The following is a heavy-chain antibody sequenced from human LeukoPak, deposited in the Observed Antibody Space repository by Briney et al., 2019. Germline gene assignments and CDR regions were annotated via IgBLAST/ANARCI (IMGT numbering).Heavy chain of an antibody. J-gene: IGHJ5*02. Sequence: GGSLRLSCAASGFRFSDFTMTWVRQAPGKGPEWVSAIGGRGGSTYYADSLGGRFTISRDNSKDMLYLQMNSLKVEDTATYYCGKEGGAWGQGTKVAVSS. CDR2: IGGRGGST. CDR3: GKEGGA. V-gene: IGHV3-23*01. CDR1: GFRFSDFT. D-gene: IGHD3-16*01.